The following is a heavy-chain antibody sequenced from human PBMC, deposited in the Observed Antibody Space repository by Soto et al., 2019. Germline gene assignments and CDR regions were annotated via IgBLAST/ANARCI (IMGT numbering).Heavy chain of an antibody. V-gene: IGHV3-33*01. Sequence: QVQLVESGGGVVQPGMSLRLSCAASGFTFSSYGMHWVRQAPGKGLEWVAVIWYDGSNKYYADSVKGRFTISRDNSKNTLYLQMNSLRAEDTAVYYCARDRGITIFVVVTNANVYYYYYMDVWGKGTTVTVSS. D-gene: IGHD3-3*01. J-gene: IGHJ6*03. CDR3: ARDRGITIFVVVTNANVYYYYYMDV. CDR1: GFTFSSYG. CDR2: IWYDGSNK.